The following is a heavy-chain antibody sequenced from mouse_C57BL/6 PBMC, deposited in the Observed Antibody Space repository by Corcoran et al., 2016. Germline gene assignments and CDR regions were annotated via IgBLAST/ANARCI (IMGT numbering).Heavy chain of an antibody. CDR1: GYTFTDYY. CDR2: INPNNGGT. D-gene: IGHD1-1*01. V-gene: IGHV1-26*01. J-gene: IGHJ4*01. CDR3: ARSFITTVVATGGYAMDY. Sequence: EVPRQESGPELVKPGASVEISSKASGYTFTDYYMNWVTQSRGKSLEWIGDINPNNGGTSYNQKFKGTATLTVDKSSSTAYMELRSRTSEDSAFYYCARSFITTVVATGGYAMDYCGQGTSVTVST.